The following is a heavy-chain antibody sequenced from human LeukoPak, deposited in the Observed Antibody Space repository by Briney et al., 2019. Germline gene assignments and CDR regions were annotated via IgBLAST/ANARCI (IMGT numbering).Heavy chain of an antibody. CDR3: VKVLVTYTVDV. D-gene: IGHD2/OR15-2a*01. Sequence: GGSLRLSCATSEFTFSSYAMYWVRQAPGKGLEWVSTISGSGGSTYYADSVKGRFTVSRDNSKNTLYLQMNSLRGEDTAVYYCVKVLVTYTVDVWGQGTTVTVSS. J-gene: IGHJ6*02. V-gene: IGHV3-23*01. CDR2: ISGSGGST. CDR1: EFTFSSYA.